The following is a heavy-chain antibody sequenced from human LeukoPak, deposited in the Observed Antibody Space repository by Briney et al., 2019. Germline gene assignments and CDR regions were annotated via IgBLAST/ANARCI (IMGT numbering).Heavy chain of an antibody. CDR3: AKAVTSSRPYYMDV. CDR2: ISGSGGST. CDR1: GFSFSSYW. J-gene: IGHJ6*03. V-gene: IGHV3-23*01. D-gene: IGHD5-18*01. Sequence: GGSLRLSCVASGFSFSSYWMSWVRQAPGKGLEWVSAISGSGGSTYYADSVKGRFTISRDNSKNTLYLQMNSLRAEDTAVYYCAKAVTSSRPYYMDVWGKGTTVTVSS.